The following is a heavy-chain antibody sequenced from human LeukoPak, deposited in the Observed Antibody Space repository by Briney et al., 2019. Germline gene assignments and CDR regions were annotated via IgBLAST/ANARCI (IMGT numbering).Heavy chain of an antibody. D-gene: IGHD6-19*01. CDR3: ARARFSSGWFSFLIGADY. J-gene: IGHJ4*02. CDR1: GFTFSHYW. V-gene: IGHV3-7*01. Sequence: GGSLRLSCAASGFTFSHYWMNWLRQAPGKGLEWVANIKHDGSEKYYVDSVEGRFTISRDNAKNSLYLQMNSLRAEDTAVYYCARARFSSGWFSFLIGADYWGQGTLVTVSS. CDR2: IKHDGSEK.